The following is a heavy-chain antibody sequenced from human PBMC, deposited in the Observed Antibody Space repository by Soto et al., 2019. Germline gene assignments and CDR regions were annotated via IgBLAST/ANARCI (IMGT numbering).Heavy chain of an antibody. D-gene: IGHD2-2*01. CDR1: GGSISSYY. V-gene: IGHV4-59*01. J-gene: IGHJ6*03. CDR2: IYYSGST. CDR3: ARRIRENIVVVPAAQRWAYYYYYMDV. Sequence: SETLSLTCTVSGGSISSYYWSWIRRPPGKGLEWIGYIYYSGSTNYNPSLKSRVTISVDTSKNQFSLKLSSVTAADTAVYYCARRIRENIVVVPAAQRWAYYYYYMDVWGKGTTVTVSS.